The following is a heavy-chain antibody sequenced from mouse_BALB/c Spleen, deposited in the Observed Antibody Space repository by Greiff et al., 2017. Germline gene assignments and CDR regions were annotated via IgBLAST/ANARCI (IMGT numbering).Heavy chain of an antibody. V-gene: IGHV1-12*01. Sequence: LQQPGAELVKPGASVKMSCKASGYTFTSYNMHWVKQTPGQGLEWIGAIYPGNGDTSYNQKFKGKATLTADKSSSTAYMQLSSLTSEDSAVYYCARGGYYGNSAWFAYWGQGTLVTVSA. D-gene: IGHD2-1*01. J-gene: IGHJ3*01. CDR3: ARGGYYGNSAWFAY. CDR2: IYPGNGDT. CDR1: GYTFTSYN.